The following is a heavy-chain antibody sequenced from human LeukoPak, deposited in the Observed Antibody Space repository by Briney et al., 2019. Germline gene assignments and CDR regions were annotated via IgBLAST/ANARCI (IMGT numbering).Heavy chain of an antibody. D-gene: IGHD2-15*01. Sequence: GASVKVSCTVSGYTFTELSMHWVRQAPGKGLEWMGWINPNSGGTNYAQKFQGRVTMTRDTSISTAYMELSRLRSDDTAVYYCARGVVTATFYYYMDVWGKGTTVTVSS. CDR3: ARGVVTATFYYYMDV. J-gene: IGHJ6*03. CDR2: INPNSGGT. CDR1: GYTFTELS. V-gene: IGHV1-2*02.